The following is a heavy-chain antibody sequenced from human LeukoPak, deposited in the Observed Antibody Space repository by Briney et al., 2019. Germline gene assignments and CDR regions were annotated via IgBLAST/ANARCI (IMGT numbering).Heavy chain of an antibody. J-gene: IGHJ5*02. CDR1: GFTFSSYG. Sequence: GGTLRLSCAASGFTFSSYGMSWVRQAPGKGLEWVSEISGSGSSTYYADSVKGRFTISRDDSKNTAYLQMNSLKTEDTAVYYCTRLGAAQGWFDPWGQGTLVTVSS. CDR2: ISGSGSST. CDR3: TRLGAAQGWFDP. D-gene: IGHD7-27*01. V-gene: IGHV3-23*01.